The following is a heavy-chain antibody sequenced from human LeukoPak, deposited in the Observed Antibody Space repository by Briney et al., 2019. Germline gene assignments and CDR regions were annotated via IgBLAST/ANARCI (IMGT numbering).Heavy chain of an antibody. CDR1: GYTFTSYG. J-gene: IGHJ4*02. CDR2: ISAYNGNT. CDR3: ARPPKGYSYGPYYFDY. D-gene: IGHD5-18*01. Sequence: ASVKVSCKAYGYTFTSYGISWVRQAPGQGLEWMGWISAYNGNTNYAQKLQGRVTMTTDTSTSTAYMELRSLRSDDTAVYYCARPPKGYSYGPYYFDYWGQGTLVTVSS. V-gene: IGHV1-18*01.